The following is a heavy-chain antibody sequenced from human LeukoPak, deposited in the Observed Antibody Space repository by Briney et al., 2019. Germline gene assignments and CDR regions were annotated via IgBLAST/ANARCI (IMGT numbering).Heavy chain of an antibody. V-gene: IGHV4-34*01. CDR3: AVTVTTNFGLLYYFDY. CDR2: IDHSGST. Sequence: SENLSLTCAVYGGSFSGYYWSWIRQPPGKGLEWIGEIDHSGSTNYNPSLKSRVTISVDTSKNQFSLKLSSVTAADTAVYYCAVTVTTNFGLLYYFDYWGQGTLVTVSS. D-gene: IGHD4-17*01. CDR1: GGSFSGYY. J-gene: IGHJ4*02.